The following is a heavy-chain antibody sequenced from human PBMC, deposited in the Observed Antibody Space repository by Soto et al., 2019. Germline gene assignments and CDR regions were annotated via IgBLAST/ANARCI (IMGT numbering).Heavy chain of an antibody. CDR1: GFTFSSYA. J-gene: IGHJ4*02. CDR2: ISSSGGST. D-gene: IGHD6-19*01. CDR3: AKVGAVEPGY. Sequence: EVQLLESGGGLVQPGGSLRLSCAASGFTFSSYAMSWVRQAPGKGLEWVSAISSSGGSTYYADPVKGRFTISRDNSKNMLYLQMNGLRAEDTAVYYCAKVGAVEPGYWGQGALVTVSS. V-gene: IGHV3-23*01.